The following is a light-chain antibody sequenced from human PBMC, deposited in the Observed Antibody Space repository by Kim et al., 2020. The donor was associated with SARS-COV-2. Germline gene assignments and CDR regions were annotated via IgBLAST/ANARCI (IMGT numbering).Light chain of an antibody. J-gene: IGKJ2*01. V-gene: IGKV3-15*01. CDR2: GAS. Sequence: SVSPGERATLSCRAGQSVSRDLAWYQQKLGQAPRLLMYGASTRAIDIPARFSGSGSGTEFTLTISSLQSEDFAVYYCQHYNYWPYTFGQGTKLEI. CDR3: QHYNYWPYT. CDR1: QSVSRD.